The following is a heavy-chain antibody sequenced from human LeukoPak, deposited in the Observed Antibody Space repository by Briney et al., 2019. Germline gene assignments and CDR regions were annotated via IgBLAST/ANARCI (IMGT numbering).Heavy chain of an antibody. CDR3: ARDYYGSGRYYYYYMDV. J-gene: IGHJ6*03. CDR2: IYYSGST. CDR1: GGSISSGGYY. V-gene: IGHV4-31*03. Sequence: PSETLSLTCTVSGGSISSGGYYWSWLRQHPGKGLEWIGYIYYSGSTYYNPSLKSRVTISVDTSKDQFSLKLSSVTAADTAVYYCARDYYGSGRYYYYYMDVWGKGTTVTVSS. D-gene: IGHD3-10*01.